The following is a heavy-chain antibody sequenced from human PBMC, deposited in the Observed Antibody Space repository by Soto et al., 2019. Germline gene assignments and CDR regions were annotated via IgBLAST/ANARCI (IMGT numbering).Heavy chain of an antibody. V-gene: IGHV3-30*18. CDR1: GFTFSSYG. J-gene: IGHJ4*02. D-gene: IGHD4-17*01. Sequence: QVQLVESGGGVVQPGRSLRLSCVASGFTFSSYGMQWVRQAPGKGLEWVAVISYDGSNKYYADSVKGRFTISRDNSKNTLYLQMNSLRAEDTAVYYCAKEGPDDYGVLGYDYWGQGTLVTVSS. CDR2: ISYDGSNK. CDR3: AKEGPDDYGVLGYDY.